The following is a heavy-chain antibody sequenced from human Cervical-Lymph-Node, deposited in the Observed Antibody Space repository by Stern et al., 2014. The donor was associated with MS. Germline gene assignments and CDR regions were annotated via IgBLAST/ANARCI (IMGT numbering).Heavy chain of an antibody. CDR2: IYPSDSAT. V-gene: IGHV5-51*01. J-gene: IGHJ1*01. Sequence: EVQLVESGAEVKKPGESLKISCKGSGYTFDTSWIGWVRQMPGKGLEWMGVIYPSDSATTYSPSFQGRVTISVDKSTDTAHLEWSSLEASDTAMYYCARHGNSGWEYFEDYFKNWGQGTLVTVSS. CDR1: GYTFDTSW. CDR3: ARHGNSGWEYFEDYFKN. D-gene: IGHD6-19*01.